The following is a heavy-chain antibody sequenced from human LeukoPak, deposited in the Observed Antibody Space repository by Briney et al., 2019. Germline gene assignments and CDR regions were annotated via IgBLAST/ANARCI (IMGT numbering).Heavy chain of an antibody. Sequence: GGSLRLSCAASGFTFSNAWMNWVRQAPGKGLEWVGRIKSKVDGETTDYATPVKGRFTISGDDSKNTVYLQMNSLKTEDTGVYYCSTGGYFLDYWGQGTLVTASS. CDR1: GFTFSNAW. V-gene: IGHV3-15*01. D-gene: IGHD3-22*01. CDR3: STGGYFLDY. J-gene: IGHJ4*02. CDR2: IKSKVDGETT.